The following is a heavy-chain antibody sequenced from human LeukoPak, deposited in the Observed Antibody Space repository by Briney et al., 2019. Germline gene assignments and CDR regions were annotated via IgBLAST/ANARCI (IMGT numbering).Heavy chain of an antibody. CDR1: SGSFSGYY. CDR2: INHSGST. D-gene: IGHD4-23*01. Sequence: KPSETLSLTCAVYSGSFSGYYWSWIRQPPGKGLEWIGEINHSGSTNYNPSLKSRVTISVDTSKNQFSLKLSSVTAADTAVYYCARNGGYLGYWGQGTLVTVSS. CDR3: ARNGGYLGY. J-gene: IGHJ4*02. V-gene: IGHV4-34*01.